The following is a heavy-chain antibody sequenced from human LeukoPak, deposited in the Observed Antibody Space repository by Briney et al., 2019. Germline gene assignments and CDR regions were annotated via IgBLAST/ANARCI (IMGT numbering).Heavy chain of an antibody. J-gene: IGHJ4*02. V-gene: IGHV1-2*02. CDR1: GYSFTGYY. D-gene: IGHD2-21*01. CDR2: ISPHSGET. Sequence: GASVRVSCKASGYSFTGYYIHWVRQAPGQGLEWMAWISPHSGETNSTHKFQGRVALTRDTSINTAYMELTSLTSDDTAVYYCARERDCYDRDESYVDSFDYWGQGALVTVSS. CDR3: ARERDCYDRDESYVDSFDY.